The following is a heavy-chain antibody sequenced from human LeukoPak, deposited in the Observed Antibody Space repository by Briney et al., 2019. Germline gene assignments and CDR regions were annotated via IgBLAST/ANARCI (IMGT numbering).Heavy chain of an antibody. Sequence: GASVKVSCKASGYTFTCYYMHWGRQAPGQGLEWMGGINLNSGGRNYAQKFQGRVTMTRDTSISTAYMELSRLRSDDTAVYYCARDPLYCSSTSCYAGYFDYWGQGTLVTVSS. CDR2: INLNSGGR. V-gene: IGHV1-2*02. D-gene: IGHD2-2*01. CDR3: ARDPLYCSSTSCYAGYFDY. CDR1: GYTFTCYY. J-gene: IGHJ4*02.